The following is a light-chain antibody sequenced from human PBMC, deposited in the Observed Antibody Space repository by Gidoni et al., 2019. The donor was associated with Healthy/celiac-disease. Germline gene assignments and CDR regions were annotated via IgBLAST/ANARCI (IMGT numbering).Light chain of an antibody. CDR2: DVS. Sequence: QSALTQPRSVSVSPGQSVTISCTGTSSDVGDYNYVSWYQLHPGKAPKLMIYDVSKRPSGVPDRFSGSKSGNTASLTISGLQAEDETDYCCCSYAGSYTYVVFGGGTKLTVL. V-gene: IGLV2-11*01. CDR1: SSDVGDYNY. CDR3: CSYAGSYTYVV. J-gene: IGLJ2*01.